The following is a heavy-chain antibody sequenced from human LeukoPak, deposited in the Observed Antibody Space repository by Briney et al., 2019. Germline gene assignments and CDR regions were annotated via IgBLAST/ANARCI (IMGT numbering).Heavy chain of an antibody. J-gene: IGHJ6*03. CDR1: GGTFSSYA. D-gene: IGHD2-2*01. V-gene: IGHV1-69*01. CDR2: IIPIFGTA. CDR3: ARGIVPAASDYYYMDV. Sequence: GSSVKVSCKASGGTFSSYAISWVRQAPGQGLEWMGGIIPIFGTANYAQKFQGRVTITADESTSTAYMELSSLRSEDTAVYYCARGIVPAASDYYYMDVWGKGTTVTVSS.